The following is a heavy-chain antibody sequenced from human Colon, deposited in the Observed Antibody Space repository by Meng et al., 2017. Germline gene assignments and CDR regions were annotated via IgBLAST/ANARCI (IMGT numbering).Heavy chain of an antibody. CDR1: GGTFSSYA. Sequence: SVKVSCKASGGTFSSYAISWVRQAPGQGREWMGGIIPIFGTANYAQKFQGRVTITADESTSTAYMELSSLRSEETAVYYCARALRRGSGYGPSYYYDGMDVWGQGTMVTVSS. CDR3: ARALRRGSGYGPSYYYDGMDV. D-gene: IGHD3-10*01. CDR2: IIPIFGTA. V-gene: IGHV1-69*13. J-gene: IGHJ6*02.